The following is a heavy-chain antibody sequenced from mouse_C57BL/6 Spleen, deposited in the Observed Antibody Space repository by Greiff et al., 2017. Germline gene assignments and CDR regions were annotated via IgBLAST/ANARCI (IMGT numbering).Heavy chain of an antibody. Sequence: VMLVESGAELVRPGASVKLSCKASGYTFTDYYINWVKQRPGQGLEWIARIYPGSGNTYYNEKFKGKATLTAEKSSSTAYMQLSSLTSEDSAVYFCARRTPYGSSYWDFDVWGTGTTVTVSS. D-gene: IGHD1-1*01. CDR2: IYPGSGNT. CDR1: GYTFTDYY. CDR3: ARRTPYGSSYWDFDV. V-gene: IGHV1-76*01. J-gene: IGHJ1*03.